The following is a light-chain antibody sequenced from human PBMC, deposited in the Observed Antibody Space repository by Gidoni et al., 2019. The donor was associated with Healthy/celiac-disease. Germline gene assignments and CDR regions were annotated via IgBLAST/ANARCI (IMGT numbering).Light chain of an antibody. J-gene: IGKJ1*01. V-gene: IGKV1-39*01. CDR2: AAS. CDR1: QSISSY. Sequence: DIQMTQSTSSLSASVGDRVTITCRASQSISSYLNWYQQKPGKAPKLLIYAASSLQSGVPSRFSGSGSGTDFTLTISSLQPEDFATYYCQQSYSTLQRTFGQGTKVEIK. CDR3: QQSYSTLQRT.